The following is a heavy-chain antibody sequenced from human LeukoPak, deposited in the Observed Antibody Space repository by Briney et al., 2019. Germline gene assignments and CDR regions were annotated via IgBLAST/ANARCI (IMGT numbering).Heavy chain of an antibody. V-gene: IGHV3-33*06. D-gene: IGHD5-12*01. CDR1: GFTFSSYG. Sequence: GRSLRLSCAASGFTFSSYGMHWVRQAPGKGLEWVAVIWYDGSNKYYVDSVKGRFTISRDNSKNTLYLQMSSLRAEDTAAYFCAKVGYSGYATYYFDYWGQGTLVTVSS. J-gene: IGHJ4*02. CDR3: AKVGYSGYATYYFDY. CDR2: IWYDGSNK.